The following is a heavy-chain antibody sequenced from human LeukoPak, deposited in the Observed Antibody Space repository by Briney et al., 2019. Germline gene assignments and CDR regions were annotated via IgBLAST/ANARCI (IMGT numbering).Heavy chain of an antibody. CDR1: GYTFTSYG. V-gene: IGHV1-8*03. D-gene: IGHD6-13*01. CDR2: MNPTSGNT. J-gene: IGHJ4*02. CDR3: ARAHGQQHLIMGRVRRFFYFDY. Sequence: GASVKVSCKASGYTFTSYGISWVRQAPGQGLEWMGWMNPTSGNTGYAQKFQGRITLSRNSSISTAYMELRSLRSDDTALYFCARAHGQQHLIMGRVRRFFYFDYWGQGSLVTVSS.